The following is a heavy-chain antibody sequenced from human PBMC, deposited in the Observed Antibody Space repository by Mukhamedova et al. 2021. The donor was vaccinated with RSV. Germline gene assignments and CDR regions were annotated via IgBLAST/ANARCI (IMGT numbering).Heavy chain of an antibody. CDR2: VNPNSGAT. V-gene: IGHV1-2*02. D-gene: IGHD1-26*01. J-gene: IGHJ4*02. Sequence: EYMGWVNPNSGATNYAPKFQGRVAMTRDTSIRTAYMELNRLTSDDTAVYYCARDLGGSFHPDYWGQGTLGTVSS. CDR3: ARDLGGSFHPDY.